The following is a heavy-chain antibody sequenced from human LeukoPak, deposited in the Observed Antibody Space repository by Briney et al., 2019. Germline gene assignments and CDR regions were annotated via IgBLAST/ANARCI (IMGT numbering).Heavy chain of an antibody. V-gene: IGHV4-61*05. J-gene: IGHJ5*02. CDR1: GGSISSSSYY. Sequence: SETLSLTCTVSGGSISSSSYYWGWIRQPPGKGLEWIGYIYYSGSTNYNPSLKSRVTISVDTSKNQFSLKLSSVTAADTAVYYCAGYSRSTITSWGQGTLVTVSS. D-gene: IGHD2/OR15-2a*01. CDR3: AGYSRSTITS. CDR2: IYYSGST.